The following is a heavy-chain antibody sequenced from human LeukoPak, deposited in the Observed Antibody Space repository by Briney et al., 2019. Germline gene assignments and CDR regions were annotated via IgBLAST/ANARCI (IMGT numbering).Heavy chain of an antibody. CDR2: INRDGSGK. V-gene: IGHV3-7*01. CDR1: GLTFINYW. D-gene: IGHD1-26*01. Sequence: PGGSLRLSCVGSGLTFINYWMTWVRQVPGKGLEWVANINRDGSGKYYLPSVRGRFTISKDDAKDSLYVQMDSLRPEDTAIYYCARVEYSGNGNLYWGQGTLVTVSS. CDR3: ARVEYSGNGNLY. J-gene: IGHJ4*02.